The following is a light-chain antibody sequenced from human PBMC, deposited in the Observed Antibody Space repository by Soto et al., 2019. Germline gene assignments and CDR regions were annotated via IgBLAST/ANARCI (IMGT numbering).Light chain of an antibody. J-gene: IGKJ1*01. Sequence: DIQMTQSPATLSASVGDRVSITCRASQDISRWLACYQQKPGKAPKLLIYDASSLESGVPSRFSGSGSGTEFTLTISSLQPDDFATYYCQHSWTFGQGTKVDIK. CDR3: QHSWT. V-gene: IGKV1-5*01. CDR2: DAS. CDR1: QDISRW.